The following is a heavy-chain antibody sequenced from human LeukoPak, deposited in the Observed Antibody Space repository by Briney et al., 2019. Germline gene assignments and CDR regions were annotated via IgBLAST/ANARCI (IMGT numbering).Heavy chain of an antibody. Sequence: GGSLRLSCVASGFPFSSYWMTWVRQAPVKGLEWVANIKQDGSKKSYVDSVKGRFTISRDNAKNSLYLQMNSLRAEDTAIYYCTRVGYIDEGIDYWGQGTLVTVSS. CDR2: IKQDGSKK. CDR1: GFPFSSYW. J-gene: IGHJ4*02. CDR3: TRVGYIDEGIDY. D-gene: IGHD5-24*01. V-gene: IGHV3-7*04.